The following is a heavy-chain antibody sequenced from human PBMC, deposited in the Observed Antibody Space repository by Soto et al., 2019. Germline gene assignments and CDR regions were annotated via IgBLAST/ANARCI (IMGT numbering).Heavy chain of an antibody. J-gene: IGHJ4*02. D-gene: IGHD3-10*01. CDR2: ISSSSSYI. CDR3: ERYPMITIPNFDY. V-gene: IGHV3-21*01. CDR1: GFTFSSYS. Sequence: PGGSLRLSCAASGFTFSSYSMNWVRQAPGKGLEWVSSISSSSSYIYYADSVKGRFTISRDNAKNSLYLQMNSLRAEDTAVYYCERYPMITIPNFDYWGQGTLVTVSS.